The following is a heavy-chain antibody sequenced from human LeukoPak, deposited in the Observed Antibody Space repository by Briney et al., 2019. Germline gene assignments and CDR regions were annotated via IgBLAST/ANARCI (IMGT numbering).Heavy chain of an antibody. J-gene: IGHJ6*02. D-gene: IGHD4-17*01. Sequence: SETLSLTCTVSGGSISSYYWSWIRQPPVKGLEWIGYIYYSGSTNYNPSLKSRVTISVDTSKNQFSLKLSSVTAADTAVYYCARDRVTVSASNDYYYYYGMDVWGQGTTVTVSS. CDR3: ARDRVTVSASNDYYYYYGMDV. V-gene: IGHV4-59*01. CDR2: IYYSGST. CDR1: GGSISSYY.